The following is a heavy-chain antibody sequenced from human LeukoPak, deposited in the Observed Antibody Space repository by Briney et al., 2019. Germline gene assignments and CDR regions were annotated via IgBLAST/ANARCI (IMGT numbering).Heavy chain of an antibody. CDR3: ERLAGFDY. D-gene: IGHD3-10*01. J-gene: IGHJ4*02. CDR2: IYYSGST. CDR1: GGSISSSSYY. Sequence: SETLSLTCTGSGGSISSSSYYWGWIRQPPGKGLEWIGSIYYSGSTYYNPSLKSRVTISVDTSKNQFSLKLSSVTAADTAVYYCERLAGFDYWGQGTLVTVSS. V-gene: IGHV4-39*07.